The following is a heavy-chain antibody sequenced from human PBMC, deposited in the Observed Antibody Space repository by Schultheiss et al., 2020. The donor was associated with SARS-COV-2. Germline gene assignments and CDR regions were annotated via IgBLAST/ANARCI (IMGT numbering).Heavy chain of an antibody. Sequence: SETLSLTCAVYGGSFSGYYWSWIRQPPGKGLEWIGEINHSGNTNYNPSLQSRVTMSVDVSKKQLSLRLSSVTAADSAVYYCARGSEGFDPWGQGTQVTVSS. CDR1: GGSFSGYY. CDR2: INHSGNT. V-gene: IGHV4-34*01. CDR3: ARGSEGFDP. J-gene: IGHJ5*02.